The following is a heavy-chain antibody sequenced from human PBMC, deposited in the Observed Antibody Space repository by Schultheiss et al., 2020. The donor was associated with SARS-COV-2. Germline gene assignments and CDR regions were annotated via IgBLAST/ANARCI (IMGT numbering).Heavy chain of an antibody. D-gene: IGHD3-3*01. CDR2: IYSGGST. CDR1: GFTVSSNY. CDR3: AKRFLEWLSEPYTYYGMDV. J-gene: IGHJ6*02. V-gene: IGHV3-53*01. Sequence: GESLKISCAASGFTVSSNYMSWVRQAPGKGLEWVSVIYSGGSTYYADSVKGRFTISRDNSKNTLYLQMNSLRAEDTAVYYCAKRFLEWLSEPYTYYGMDVWGQGTTVTVSS.